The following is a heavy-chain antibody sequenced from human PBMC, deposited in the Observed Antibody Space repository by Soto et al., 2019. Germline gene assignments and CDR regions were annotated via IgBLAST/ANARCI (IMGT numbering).Heavy chain of an antibody. CDR2: IIPIFDTA. V-gene: IGHV1-69*13. J-gene: IGHJ6*02. CDR3: AREIVVVISGYYYGMDV. CDR1: GGTFSSYA. Sequence: SVKVSCKASGGTFSSYAISWVRQAPGQGLEWMGGIIPIFDTANYAQKFQGRVTITADESTGTAYMELSSVRSEDTAVYYCAREIVVVISGYYYGMDVWGQGTTVTVSS. D-gene: IGHD3-22*01.